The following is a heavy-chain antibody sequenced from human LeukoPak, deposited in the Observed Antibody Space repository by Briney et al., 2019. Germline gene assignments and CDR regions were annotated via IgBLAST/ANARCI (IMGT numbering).Heavy chain of an antibody. Sequence: GGSLRLSCAASGFTVRNNYMSWVRQAPGKGLEWGAVIYSGGSTYYADSVKGRVTISRDNSKNTLYLQMNSLRAEDTAGYFCATGERMVRGDGVDYWGQGTLVTVSS. J-gene: IGHJ4*02. CDR2: IYSGGST. CDR1: GFTVRNNY. CDR3: ATGERMVRGDGVDY. D-gene: IGHD3-10*01. V-gene: IGHV3-66*01.